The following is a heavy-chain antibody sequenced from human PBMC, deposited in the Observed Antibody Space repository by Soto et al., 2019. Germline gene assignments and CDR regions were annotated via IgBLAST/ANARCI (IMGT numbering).Heavy chain of an antibody. CDR1: GGTFSSYA. CDR3: ASKYCTNGVCYNWDYYGMDV. Sequence: SVKVSCKXSGGTFSSYAISWVRQAPGQGLEWMGGIIPIFGTANYAQKFQGRVTITADKSTSTAYMELSSLRSEDTAVYYCASKYCTNGVCYNWDYYGMDVWGQGTTVTVSS. CDR2: IIPIFGTA. J-gene: IGHJ6*02. V-gene: IGHV1-69*06. D-gene: IGHD2-8*01.